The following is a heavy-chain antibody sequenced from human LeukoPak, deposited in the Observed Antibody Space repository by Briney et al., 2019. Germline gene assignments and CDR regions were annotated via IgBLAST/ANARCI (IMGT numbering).Heavy chain of an antibody. V-gene: IGHV3-15*07. CDR2: IKRKTDGGTT. J-gene: IGHJ4*02. CDR1: GFTVSSNY. D-gene: IGHD7-27*01. CDR3: TTGNWGPH. Sequence: GGSLRLSCAASGFTVSSNYMNWVRQAPGKGLEWVGRIKRKTDGGTTDYAAPVKGRFTISRDDSKNTLYLQMNSLKTEDTVVYYCTTGNWGPHWGQGTLVTVSS.